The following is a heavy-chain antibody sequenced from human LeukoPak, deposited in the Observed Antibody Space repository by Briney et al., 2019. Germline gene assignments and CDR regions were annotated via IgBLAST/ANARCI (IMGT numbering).Heavy chain of an antibody. CDR1: GFTFSSYW. V-gene: IGHV3-7*01. CDR3: ARDGPSSSSWYLSDNDYYYYMDV. Sequence: GGSLRLSCAASGFTFSSYWMSWVRQAPGKGLEWVANIKQDGSEKYYVDSVKGRFTISRDNAKNSLYLQMNSLRAEDTAVYYCARDGPSSSSWYLSDNDYYYYMDVWGKGTTVTVSS. D-gene: IGHD6-13*01. CDR2: IKQDGSEK. J-gene: IGHJ6*03.